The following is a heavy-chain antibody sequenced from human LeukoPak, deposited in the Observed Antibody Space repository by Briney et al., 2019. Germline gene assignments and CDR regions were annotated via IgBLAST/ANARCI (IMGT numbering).Heavy chain of an antibody. CDR1: GGSISSTSHY. J-gene: IGHJ4*02. CDR2: IYYSGNT. Sequence: SEALSLTCTVSGGSISSTSHYWGWIRQPPGKGLEWIGSIYYSGNTYYNPSLTSRATISVDTSKNQFSLRLNSVTAADTAVYYCARGDAVQQMSHDYWGQGTLVTVSS. D-gene: IGHD6-13*01. V-gene: IGHV4-39*07. CDR3: ARGDAVQQMSHDY.